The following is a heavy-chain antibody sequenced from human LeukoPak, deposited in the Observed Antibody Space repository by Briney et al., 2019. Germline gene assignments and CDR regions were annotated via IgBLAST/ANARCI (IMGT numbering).Heavy chain of an antibody. CDR3: TREVGTRSPY. Sequence: GGSLRLSCTTSGFTFGDSAMSWVRQAPGKGLEWLGFITSAQYGGTTEYVASVRGRFTISRDDSKSIAYLQMNSLKSEDTAVYYCTREVGTRSPYWGQGTLVTVSS. CDR1: GFTFGDSA. J-gene: IGHJ4*02. D-gene: IGHD2-8*01. V-gene: IGHV3-49*04. CDR2: ITSAQYGGTT.